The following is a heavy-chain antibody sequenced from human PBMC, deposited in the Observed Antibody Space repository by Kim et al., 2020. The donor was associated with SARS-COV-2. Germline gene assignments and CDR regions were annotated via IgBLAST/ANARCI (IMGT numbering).Heavy chain of an antibody. CDR3: ARGGWTTGYSSSWYNVHFDY. J-gene: IGHJ4*02. CDR1: GGSISSYY. V-gene: IGHV4-4*07. CDR2: IYTSGST. Sequence: SETLSLTCTVSGGSISSYYWSWIRQPAGKGLEWIGRIYTSGSTNYNPSLKSRVTMSVDTSKNQFSLKLSSVTAADTAVYYCARGGWTTGYSSSWYNVHFDYWGQGTLVTVSS. D-gene: IGHD6-13*01.